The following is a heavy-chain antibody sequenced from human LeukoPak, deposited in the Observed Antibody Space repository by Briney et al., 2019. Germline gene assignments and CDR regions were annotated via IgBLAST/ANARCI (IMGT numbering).Heavy chain of an antibody. CDR2: IYYSGST. CDR3: ARVRITMVRGRPNWFDP. Sequence: SETLPLTCTVSGGSISSYYWSWIRQPPEKGLEWIGYIYYSGSTNYNPSLKSRVTISVDTSKNQFSLKLSSVTAADTAVYYCARVRITMVRGRPNWFDPWGQGTLVTVSS. CDR1: GGSISSYY. D-gene: IGHD3-10*01. V-gene: IGHV4-59*01. J-gene: IGHJ5*02.